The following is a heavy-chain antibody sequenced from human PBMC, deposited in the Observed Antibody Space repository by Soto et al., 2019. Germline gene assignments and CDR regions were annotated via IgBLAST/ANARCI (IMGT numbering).Heavy chain of an antibody. J-gene: IGHJ4*02. CDR1: GFTFSTYW. CDR3: SRSLNS. V-gene: IGHV3-7*01. Sequence: GGSLRLSCAASGFTFSTYWMDWVRQTPGKGLEWVANINQDGSEKNYVDSVKGRFTIYRDNAKNSLYLQMSSLTAEDSALYYCSRSLNSWGQGTLVTGSS. CDR2: INQDGSEK.